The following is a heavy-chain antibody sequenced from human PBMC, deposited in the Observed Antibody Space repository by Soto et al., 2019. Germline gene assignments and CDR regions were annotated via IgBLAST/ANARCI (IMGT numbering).Heavy chain of an antibody. D-gene: IGHD3-9*01. CDR2: ISYDGSNK. CDR1: GFTFSSYA. V-gene: IGHV3-30-3*01. Sequence: QVQLVESGGGVVQPGRSLRLSCAASGFTFSSYAIHWVRQAPGKGLEWVAVISYDGSNKYYADSVKGRFTISGDNSKNTLYLQMNILRAEDTAVYSCASYSLRYFDWLPYFDYWGQGTLVTVAS. CDR3: ASYSLRYFDWLPYFDY. J-gene: IGHJ4*02.